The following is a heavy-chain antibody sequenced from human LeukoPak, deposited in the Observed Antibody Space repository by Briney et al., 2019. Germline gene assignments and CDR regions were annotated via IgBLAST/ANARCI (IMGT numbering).Heavy chain of an antibody. CDR1: GGSISSGGYS. J-gene: IGHJ5*02. CDR3: ARGHYYGSGRSPNWFDP. CDR2: IYHSGST. V-gene: IGHV4-30-2*01. Sequence: SQTLSLTCAVSGGSISSGGYSWSWIRQPPGKGLEWIGYIYHSGSTYYNPSHKSRVTISVDRSKNQFSLKLSSVTAADTAVYYCARGHYYGSGRSPNWFDPWGQGTLVTVSS. D-gene: IGHD3-10*01.